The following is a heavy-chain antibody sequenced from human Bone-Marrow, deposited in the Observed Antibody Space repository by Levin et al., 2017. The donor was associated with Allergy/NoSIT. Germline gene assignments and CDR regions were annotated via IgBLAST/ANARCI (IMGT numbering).Heavy chain of an antibody. V-gene: IGHV3-48*04. D-gene: IGHD3/OR15-3a*01. J-gene: IGHJ4*02. CDR2: ISGSGSSK. CDR1: GFTFSSYN. CDR3: ARDPPLGDQFFDWLLAYYSDY. Sequence: AGGSLRLSCAASGFTFSSYNMNWVRQAPGKGLEWIAYISGSGSSKYYADSVKGRFTISRDNARNSLYLEMSSLTTEDTAVYYCARDPPLGDQFFDWLLAYYSDYWGQGTLVTVSS.